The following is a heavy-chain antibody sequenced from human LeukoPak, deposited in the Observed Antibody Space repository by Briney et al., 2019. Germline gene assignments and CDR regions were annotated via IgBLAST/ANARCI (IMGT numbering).Heavy chain of an antibody. V-gene: IGHV3-21*01. CDR2: ISSSSSYI. J-gene: IGHJ4*02. D-gene: IGHD2-8*01. CDR3: ARDRNGFPLGY. Sequence: GGSLRLSCAASGFTVSSNYMNWVRQAPGKGLEWVSSISSSSSYIYYADSVKGRFTISRDNAENSLYLQMNSLRAEDTAVYYCARDRNGFPLGYWGQGTLVTVSS. CDR1: GFTVSSNY.